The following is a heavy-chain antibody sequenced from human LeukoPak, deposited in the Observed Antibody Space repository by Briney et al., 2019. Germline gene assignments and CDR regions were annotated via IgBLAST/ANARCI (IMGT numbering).Heavy chain of an antibody. Sequence: ASVKVSCKASGYTFTSYDIHWVRQATGQGLEWMGRMNPNRGDTDYAQKFQGRVTMTRDTSISTAYMELSSLRSEDTALYYCVRSFPRYIPVAGTGGGSWGQGTLVTVWGQGTLVTVSP. D-gene: IGHD6-19*01. CDR1: GYTFTSYD. CDR2: MNPNRGDT. J-gene: IGHJ4*02. V-gene: IGHV1-8*01. CDR3: VRSFPRYIPVAGTGGGSWGQGTLVTV.